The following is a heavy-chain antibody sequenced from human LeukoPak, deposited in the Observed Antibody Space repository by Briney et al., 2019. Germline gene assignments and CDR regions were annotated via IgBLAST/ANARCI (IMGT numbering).Heavy chain of an antibody. CDR2: ITGSGGDT. CDR1: GFTFNNYA. CDR3: AKGSSASRPYYFDY. J-gene: IGHJ4*02. D-gene: IGHD2-2*01. V-gene: IGHV3-23*01. Sequence: GGSLRLSCTASGFTFNNYAMSWVRQAPGTGLEWFSDITGSGGDTYYSDSVKGRFIISRDNSKNSLYLHMNSLRAEDTAVYHCAKGSSASRPYYFDYWGQGTLVTVSS.